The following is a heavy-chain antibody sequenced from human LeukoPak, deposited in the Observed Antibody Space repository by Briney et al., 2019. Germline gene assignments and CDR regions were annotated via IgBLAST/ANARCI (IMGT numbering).Heavy chain of an antibody. J-gene: IGHJ3*02. Sequence: SETLSLTCTVSGGSISSSSYYWGWIRQPPGKGLEWIGSIYYSGSTYYNPSLKSRVTISVDTSKNQFSLKLSSVTAADTAVYYCARAPYCSSTSCQSMAFDIWGQGTMVTVSS. D-gene: IGHD2-2*01. CDR2: IYYSGST. CDR3: ARAPYCSSTSCQSMAFDI. V-gene: IGHV4-39*07. CDR1: GGSISSSSYY.